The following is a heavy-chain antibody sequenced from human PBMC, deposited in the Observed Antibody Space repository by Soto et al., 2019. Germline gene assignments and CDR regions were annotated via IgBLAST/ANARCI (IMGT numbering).Heavy chain of an antibody. D-gene: IGHD3-10*01. Sequence: QVQLQQWGAGLLKPSETLSLTCAVYGGSFSGYYWNWIRQPPGKGLEWIGEINHSGSTNYNPSLKSRVTISVDTSKNQFSLKLSSVTAADTAVYYCARGYGRTLDYWGQGTLFTVSS. CDR2: INHSGST. CDR1: GGSFSGYY. CDR3: ARGYGRTLDY. V-gene: IGHV4-34*01. J-gene: IGHJ4*02.